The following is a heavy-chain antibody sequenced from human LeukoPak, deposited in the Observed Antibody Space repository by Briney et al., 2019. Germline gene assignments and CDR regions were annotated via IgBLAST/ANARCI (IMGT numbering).Heavy chain of an antibody. V-gene: IGHV3-21*01. D-gene: IGHD3-22*01. Sequence: GGSLRLSCAASGCTFSSYSMNWVRQAPGKGLEWVSSISSSSSYIYYADSVKGRFTISRDNAKNSLYLQMNSLRAEDTAVYYCARAYYYDSSGYGPSDAFDIWGQGTMVTVSS. CDR1: GCTFSSYS. J-gene: IGHJ3*02. CDR2: ISSSSSYI. CDR3: ARAYYYDSSGYGPSDAFDI.